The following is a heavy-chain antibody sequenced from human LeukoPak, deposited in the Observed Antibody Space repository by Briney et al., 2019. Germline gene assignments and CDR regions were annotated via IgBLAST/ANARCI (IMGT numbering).Heavy chain of an antibody. V-gene: IGHV3-74*01. Sequence: GGSLRLSCAASGFTFSSYWMHWVRQAPGKGLEWVSRVNKDGTSTNYADSVKGRFTISRDNAKNTLYLQMNSLGAEDTAVYYCARGGTRSFDQWGQGTLVTVSS. J-gene: IGHJ4*02. CDR2: VNKDGTST. CDR3: ARGGTRSFDQ. CDR1: GFTFSSYW.